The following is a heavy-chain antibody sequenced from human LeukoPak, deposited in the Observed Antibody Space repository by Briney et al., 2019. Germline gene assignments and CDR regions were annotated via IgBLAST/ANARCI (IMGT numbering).Heavy chain of an antibody. V-gene: IGHV1-69*05. Sequence: GASVKVSCKASGGTFSSYAISWVRQAPGQGLEWMGGIIPIFGTANYAQKFQGRVTITTDESTSTAYMELSSLRSEDTAVYYCARDLKNDYGDYGDYWGQGTLVTVSS. CDR1: GGTFSSYA. D-gene: IGHD4-17*01. CDR3: ARDLKNDYGDYGDY. CDR2: IIPIFGTA. J-gene: IGHJ4*02.